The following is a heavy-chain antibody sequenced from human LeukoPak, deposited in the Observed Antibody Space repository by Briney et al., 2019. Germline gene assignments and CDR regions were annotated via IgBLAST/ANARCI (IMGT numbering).Heavy chain of an antibody. CDR1: GFTFSTYW. CDR2: INPDGTTT. CDR3: VRDAASPDY. V-gene: IGHV3-74*01. Sequence: GGSLRLSCAASGFTFSTYWMHWVRQAPGKGLVWVSRINPDGTTTSYADSVKGRFTISRDNAKDTVYLQMNSLRVEDTALYYCVRDAASPDYWGQGTLVTVSS. D-gene: IGHD6-25*01. J-gene: IGHJ4*02.